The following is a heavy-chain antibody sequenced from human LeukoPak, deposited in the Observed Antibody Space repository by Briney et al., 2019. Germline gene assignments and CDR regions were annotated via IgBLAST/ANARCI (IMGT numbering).Heavy chain of an antibody. CDR2: MYYSASP. Sequence: PSETLSLTCTVSGASISSGGYCWSWIRQHPGKGLEWIGCMYYSASPYYNPSLQSRVTVSLDTSENQYPLKLSSVTSADTAVYYCARDSQWGVDYLGQGILVTVSS. CDR1: GASISSGGYC. J-gene: IGHJ4*02. D-gene: IGHD1-26*01. CDR3: ARDSQWGVDY. V-gene: IGHV4-31*03.